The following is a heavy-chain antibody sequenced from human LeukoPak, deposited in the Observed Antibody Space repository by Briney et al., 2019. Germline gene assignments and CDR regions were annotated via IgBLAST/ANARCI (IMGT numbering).Heavy chain of an antibody. J-gene: IGHJ4*02. CDR1: GGSISSYY. CDR2: IYYSGST. Sequence: SETLSLTCTVSGGSISSYYWSWIRQPPGKGLEWIGYIYYSGSTNYNPSLKSRVTISVDTSKHQFSLKLSSVTAADTAVYYCARAYSSSSWCFDYWGQGTLVTVSS. CDR3: ARAYSSSSWCFDY. D-gene: IGHD6-6*01. V-gene: IGHV4-59*01.